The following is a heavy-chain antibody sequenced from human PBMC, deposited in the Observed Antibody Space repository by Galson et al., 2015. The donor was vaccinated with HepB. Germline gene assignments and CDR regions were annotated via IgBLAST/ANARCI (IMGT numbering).Heavy chain of an antibody. CDR2: INTNTGNP. V-gene: IGHV7-4-1*02. CDR1: GYTFTSYA. J-gene: IGHJ5*02. Sequence: SVKVSCKASGYTFTSYAMNWVRQAPGQGLEWMGWINTNTGNPTYAQGFTGRFVFSLDTSVSTAYLQISSLKAEDTAVYYCAREDSSGWYGTINWFDPWGQGTLVTVSS. D-gene: IGHD6-19*01. CDR3: AREDSSGWYGTINWFDP.